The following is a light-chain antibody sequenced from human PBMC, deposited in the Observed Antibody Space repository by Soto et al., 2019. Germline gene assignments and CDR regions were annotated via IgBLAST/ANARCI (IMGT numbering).Light chain of an antibody. CDR1: QTVVN. CDR3: QHYDVYPYT. CDR2: QAS. J-gene: IGKJ2*01. V-gene: IGKV1-5*01. Sequence: DIQMTQSPSTLSASVGDRVTITCRASQTVVNLAWYQQKPGKVPKLLIFQASTLETGVPSRFSGSGAGTEFTLSITSLQPDDFATYYCQHYDVYPYTFGQGTKLEIK.